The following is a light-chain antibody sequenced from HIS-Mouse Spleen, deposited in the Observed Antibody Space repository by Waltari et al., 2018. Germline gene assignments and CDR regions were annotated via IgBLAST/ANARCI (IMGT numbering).Light chain of an antibody. V-gene: IGLV3-1*01. CDR2: QDS. CDR3: QAWDSSTVV. J-gene: IGLJ2*01. CDR1: KLGDKY. Sequence: SYELTQTPSVSVSPGQTASITCTGDKLGDKYACWYQQKPGQSPVLVIYQDSKRPSGIPERFSGSNSGNTATLTISGTQAMDEADYYCQAWDSSTVVFDGVTKLTIL.